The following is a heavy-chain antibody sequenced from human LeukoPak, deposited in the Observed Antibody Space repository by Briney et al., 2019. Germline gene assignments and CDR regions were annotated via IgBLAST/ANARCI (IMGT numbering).Heavy chain of an antibody. CDR2: FDPEVGDK. V-gene: IGHV1-24*01. D-gene: IGHD3-3*01. J-gene: IGHJ4*02. CDR1: GHALSDLS. CDR3: TGLGRSFLEWPFDY. Sequence: ASVKVSCKISGHALSDLSIHWVRQAPGRGPEWMGGFDPEVGDKMHAQKFQGRVTMTRDTSISTAYMELSRLRSDDTGVYFCTGLGRSFLEWPFDYWGQGTLVTVSS.